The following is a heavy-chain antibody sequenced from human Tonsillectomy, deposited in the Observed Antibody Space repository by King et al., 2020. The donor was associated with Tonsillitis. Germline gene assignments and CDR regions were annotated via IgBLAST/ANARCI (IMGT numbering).Heavy chain of an antibody. J-gene: IGHJ4*02. CDR1: GYTFTSYH. D-gene: IGHD3-22*01. CDR2: INPSGGST. V-gene: IGHV1-46*01. Sequence: QVQLVESGAEVKKPGASVKVSCKAPGYTFTSYHMHWVRQAPGQGLEWMGIINPSGGSTSYAQKFQGRVTMTRDTATSTVYMELSSLRSEDTAVYYCARDSPHSSGPSYYFDYWGQGTLVTVSS. CDR3: ARDSPHSSGPSYYFDY.